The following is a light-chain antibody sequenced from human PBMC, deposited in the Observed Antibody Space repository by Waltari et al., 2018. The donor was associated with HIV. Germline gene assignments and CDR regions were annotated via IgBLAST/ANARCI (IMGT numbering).Light chain of an antibody. Sequence: QSVLTQPPSVSGAPGQRVPISCTGSSPNIGANYDVHGYQQFPGTAPKLLLSGNNDRPSGVPDRFSGSRSGTSASLAITGLQADDEADYYCQSYDSSLSGSVVFGGGTKLTVL. V-gene: IGLV1-40*01. CDR2: GNN. CDR1: SPNIGANYD. CDR3: QSYDSSLSGSVV. J-gene: IGLJ2*01.